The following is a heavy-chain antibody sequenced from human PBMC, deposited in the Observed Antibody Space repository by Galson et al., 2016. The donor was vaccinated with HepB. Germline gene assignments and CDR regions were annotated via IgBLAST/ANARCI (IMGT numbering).Heavy chain of an antibody. CDR3: AKDVSKRGDSGSYGLDV. D-gene: IGHD3-10*01. Sequence: SLRLSCAASGFTFMNYGMHWVRQAPGKGLEWVAVIWYDGSHKNFADSVKGRFTISRDNAKKSLYLQMNSLSAEDTALYYCAKDVSKRGDSGSYGLDVWGQGTTVIISS. J-gene: IGHJ6*02. CDR1: GFTFMNYG. V-gene: IGHV3-33*03. CDR2: IWYDGSHK.